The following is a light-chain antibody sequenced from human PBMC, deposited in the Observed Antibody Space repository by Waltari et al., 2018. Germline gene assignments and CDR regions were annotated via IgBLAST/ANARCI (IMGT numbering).Light chain of an antibody. CDR3: CSYAGIYTWV. J-gene: IGLJ3*02. CDR2: DVS. Sequence: QSALTQPHSVSGSPGQSVTISCTGTSSDVGRYNYVSWFQQYPGKAPKLMISDVSERPSGVPDRFSGSKSGNTASLTISGLQAEDEADYYCCSYAGIYTWVFGGGTQLTVL. CDR1: SSDVGRYNY. V-gene: IGLV2-11*01.